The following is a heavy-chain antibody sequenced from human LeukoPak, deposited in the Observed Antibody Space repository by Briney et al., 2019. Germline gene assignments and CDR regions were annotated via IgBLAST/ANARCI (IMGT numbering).Heavy chain of an antibody. J-gene: IGHJ6*03. Sequence: SVKVSCKASGGTFSSYAISWVRQAPGQGLEWMGGIIPIFGTANYAQKFQGRVTITTDESTSTAYMELSSLRSEDTAVYYCARVLTGRYQLLNYMDVWGKGTTDTVSS. V-gene: IGHV1-69*05. CDR2: IIPIFGTA. D-gene: IGHD2-2*01. CDR1: GGTFSSYA. CDR3: ARVLTGRYQLLNYMDV.